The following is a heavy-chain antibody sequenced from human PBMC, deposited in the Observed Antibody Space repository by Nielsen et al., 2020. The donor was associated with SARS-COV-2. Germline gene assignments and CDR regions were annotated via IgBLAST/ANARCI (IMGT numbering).Heavy chain of an antibody. CDR1: GFTFSSYG. V-gene: IGHV3-33*01. CDR2: IWYDGSNK. J-gene: IGHJ4*02. CDR3: ARDRRYSSGPLDY. D-gene: IGHD6-19*01. Sequence: GGSLRLSCAASGFTFSSYGMHWVRQAPGKGLEWVAVIWYDGSNKYYADSVKGRFTISRDNSKNTLYQQMNSLRAEDTAVYYCARDRRYSSGPLDYWGQGTLVTVSS.